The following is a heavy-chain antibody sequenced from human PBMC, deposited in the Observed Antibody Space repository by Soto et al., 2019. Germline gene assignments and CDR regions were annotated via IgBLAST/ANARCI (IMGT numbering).Heavy chain of an antibody. D-gene: IGHD3-22*01. J-gene: IGHJ4*02. CDR2: ISYDGSNK. Sequence: GGSLRLSCAASGFTFSSYAMHWVRQAPGKGLEWVAVISYDGSNKYYADSVKGRFTISRDNSKNTLYLQMNSLRAEDTAVYYCARDGGRISLQSGYYCAYWGQGTLVTVSS. CDR1: GFTFSSYA. V-gene: IGHV3-30-3*01. CDR3: ARDGGRISLQSGYYCAY.